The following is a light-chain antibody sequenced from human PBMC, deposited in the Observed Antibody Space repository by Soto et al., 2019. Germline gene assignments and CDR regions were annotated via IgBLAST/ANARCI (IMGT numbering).Light chain of an antibody. CDR1: QND. CDR2: ATS. V-gene: IGKV1-6*01. J-gene: IGKJ4*01. Sequence: HMAQYPANLAGYEGIGVGLSCRASQNDLGWYQQKPGKAPNLLIYATSSLQGGVPSRLSGSGSGTHFSLTICSLQPEDFATDNSQQHSGHPLTFGGGTKVDIK. CDR3: QQHSGHPLT.